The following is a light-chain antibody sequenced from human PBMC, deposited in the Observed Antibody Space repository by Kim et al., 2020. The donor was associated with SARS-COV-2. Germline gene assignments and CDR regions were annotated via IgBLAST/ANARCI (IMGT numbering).Light chain of an antibody. J-gene: IGLJ2*01. V-gene: IGLV3-1*01. Sequence: SYELTQPPSVSVSPGQTASITCSGDKLGDKYACWYQQKPGQSPVLVIYQHNKRPSGIPERFSGSNSGNTATLTISGTQAMDEADYYCQAWDSSTGVFGGGTQLTVL. CDR1: KLGDKY. CDR3: QAWDSSTGV. CDR2: QHN.